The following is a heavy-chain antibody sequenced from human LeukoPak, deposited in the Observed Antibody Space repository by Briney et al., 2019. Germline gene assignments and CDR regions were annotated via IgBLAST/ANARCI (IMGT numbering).Heavy chain of an antibody. Sequence: GGSLRLSCAASGFTFSSYAMHWVRQAPGKGLEWVAFIQYDGSNENYADSVKGRFTISRDNSKHTVFLQMNSLRGDDTAMYFCAKDSQRILYFFDSWGQGTLLIVSS. CDR2: IQYDGSNE. V-gene: IGHV3-30*02. J-gene: IGHJ4*02. D-gene: IGHD2-15*01. CDR3: AKDSQRILYFFDS. CDR1: GFTFSSYA.